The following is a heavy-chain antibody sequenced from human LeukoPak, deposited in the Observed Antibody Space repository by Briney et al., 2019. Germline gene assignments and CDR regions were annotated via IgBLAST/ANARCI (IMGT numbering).Heavy chain of an antibody. V-gene: IGHV3-66*01. CDR1: GFTFSTYA. CDR2: IYSSGST. CDR3: ARGQMCYYDSSGYSTFDAFDI. D-gene: IGHD3-22*01. Sequence: GGSLRLSCAASGFTFSTYAMSWVRQAPGKGLEWVSVIYSSGSTYYADSVKGRFTISRDNSKNTLYLQMNSLRAEDTAVSYCARGQMCYYDSSGYSTFDAFDIWGQGTMVTVSS. J-gene: IGHJ3*02.